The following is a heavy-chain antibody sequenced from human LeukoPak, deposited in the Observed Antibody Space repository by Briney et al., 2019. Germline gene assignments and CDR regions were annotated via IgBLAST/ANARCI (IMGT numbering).Heavy chain of an antibody. CDR1: GGSISSSNW. CDR2: IYHSGST. CDR3: ATKGGFGEFDNWFDP. Sequence: SGTLSLTCAVSGGSISSSNWWSWVRQPPGKGLEWIGEIYHSGSTNYNPSLKSRVTISVDKSKNQFSLKLSSVTAADTAVYYCATKGGFGEFDNWFDPWGQGTLVTVSS. D-gene: IGHD3-10*01. V-gene: IGHV4-4*02. J-gene: IGHJ5*02.